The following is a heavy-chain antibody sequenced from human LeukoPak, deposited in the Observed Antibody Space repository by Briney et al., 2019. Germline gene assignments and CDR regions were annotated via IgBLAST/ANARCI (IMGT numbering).Heavy chain of an antibody. V-gene: IGHV1-2*02. Sequence: ASVKVSCKASGYTFTGYYMHWVRQAPGQGREWMGWINPNSGGTNYAQKFQGRVTMTRDTSISTAYMELSRLRSDDTAVYYCARYDSGYDYRGIDYWGQGTLVTVSS. CDR1: GYTFTGYY. J-gene: IGHJ4*02. CDR2: INPNSGGT. D-gene: IGHD5-12*01. CDR3: ARYDSGYDYRGIDY.